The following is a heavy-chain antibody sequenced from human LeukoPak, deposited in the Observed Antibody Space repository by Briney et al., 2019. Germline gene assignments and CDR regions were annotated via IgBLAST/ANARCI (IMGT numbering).Heavy chain of an antibody. CDR3: ARGHLGYCSSTSCAGPNDY. D-gene: IGHD2-2*01. J-gene: IGHJ4*02. Sequence: GGSLRLSCAASGFTFSSYWMSWVRQAPGKGLEWVANIKQDGSEKYYVDSVKGRFTISRDNAKNSLYLQMNSLRAEDTAVYYCARGHLGYCSSTSCAGPNDYWGQGTLVTVSS. CDR1: GFTFSSYW. V-gene: IGHV3-7*04. CDR2: IKQDGSEK.